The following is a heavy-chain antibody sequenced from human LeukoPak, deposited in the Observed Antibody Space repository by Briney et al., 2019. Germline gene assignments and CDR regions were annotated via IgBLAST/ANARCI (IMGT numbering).Heavy chain of an antibody. D-gene: IGHD2-2*01. CDR1: GGTFSSHA. CDR2: IVPISGIA. J-gene: IGHJ6*03. CDR3: ARGLQYQLFKALRYYYMDV. Sequence: ASVKVSCKASGGTFSSHAIAWVRQAPGQGPEWMGDIVPISGIADYAQKFQGRVTITADESTSTAYMELRSLTSDDTAVYYCARGLQYQLFKALRYYYMDVWGEGTTVTVSS. V-gene: IGHV1-69*01.